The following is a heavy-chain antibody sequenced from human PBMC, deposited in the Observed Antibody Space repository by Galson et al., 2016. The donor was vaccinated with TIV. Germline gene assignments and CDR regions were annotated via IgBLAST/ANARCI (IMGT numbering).Heavy chain of an antibody. CDR3: ARDGGNAWEYDC. CDR1: GFAVSSYE. Sequence: SLRLSCAASGFAVSSYEMNWVRQAPGKGLEWLSYIGRGANFRDYSDSVKGRFTVSEDNAKNSLYLQMSSLRAEDTGVYYCARDGGNAWEYDCWGQGTLVTVSS. J-gene: IGHJ4*02. V-gene: IGHV3-48*03. CDR2: IGRGANFR. D-gene: IGHD4-23*01.